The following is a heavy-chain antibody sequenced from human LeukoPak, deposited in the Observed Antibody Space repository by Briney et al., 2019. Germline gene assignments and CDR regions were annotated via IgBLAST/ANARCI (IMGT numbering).Heavy chain of an antibody. V-gene: IGHV4-59*01. D-gene: IGHD4-23*01. CDR1: GGSISSYY. CDR3: ARADYGGKGAFDP. CDR2: IYYSGST. Sequence: PSETLSLTCTVSGGSISSYYWSWIQQPPGKGLEWIGYIYYSGSTNYNPSLKSRVTISVDTSKNQFSLKLSSVTAADTAVYYCARADYGGKGAFDPWGQGTLVTVSS. J-gene: IGHJ5*02.